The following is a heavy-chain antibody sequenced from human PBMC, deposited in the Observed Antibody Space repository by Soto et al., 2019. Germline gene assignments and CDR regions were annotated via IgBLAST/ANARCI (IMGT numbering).Heavy chain of an antibody. D-gene: IGHD3-22*01. CDR2: ISAYNGNT. V-gene: IGHV1-18*01. CDR1: GYTFTNFG. CDR3: AKEYDSSGYYPDY. J-gene: IGHJ4*02. Sequence: ASVKVSCKTSGYTFTNFGLSWVRQAPGQGLEWMGWISAYNGNTNYAQNFQGRVTMTTDNSKNTLYLQMSSLRAEDTALYYCAKEYDSSGYYPDYWGQGTLVTVSS.